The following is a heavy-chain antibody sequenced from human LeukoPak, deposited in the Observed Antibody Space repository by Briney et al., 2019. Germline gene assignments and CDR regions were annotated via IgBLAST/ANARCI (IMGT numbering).Heavy chain of an antibody. J-gene: IGHJ4*02. Sequence: GGSLRLSCAASGFTFSDYGMHWVRHAPGKGLEWVAVIWYDGSNIYYADSLKGRFTISRDNSRNTLYLQMNSLRAEDTAVYYCVRELPPVVQYYFDHWGPGTLVTVSS. D-gene: IGHD2-21*01. V-gene: IGHV3-33*01. CDR2: IWYDGSNI. CDR3: VRELPPVVQYYFDH. CDR1: GFTFSDYG.